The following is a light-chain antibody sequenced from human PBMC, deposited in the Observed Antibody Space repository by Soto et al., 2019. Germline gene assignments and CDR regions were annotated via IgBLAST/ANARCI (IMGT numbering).Light chain of an antibody. V-gene: IGKV3D-20*02. CDR1: ESVGSSR. Sequence: EIVLTQSPGTLSLSPGERATLFCRASESVGSSRLAWYQQNPGQAPKLLMYGDSNRAAGIPDRFSGSGSETDFTLTISSLEPEDLGVYYCLHRMNWPLTFGQGTRLEIK. CDR3: LHRMNWPLT. CDR2: GDS. J-gene: IGKJ5*01.